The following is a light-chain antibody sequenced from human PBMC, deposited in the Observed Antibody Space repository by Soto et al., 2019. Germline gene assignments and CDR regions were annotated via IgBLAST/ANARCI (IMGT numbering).Light chain of an antibody. V-gene: IGKV3-11*01. CDR3: QQRSDWPST. J-gene: IGKJ4*01. CDR1: QSVGSY. CDR2: DAS. Sequence: EIVLTQSPATLSLSPGDRATLSCRASQSVGSYFGWYQQRPGQAPRLLIYDASNRATGIPARFSGSGAGTYITLTSSSLEPEDFADYYCQQRSDWPSTFGGGTKVEIK.